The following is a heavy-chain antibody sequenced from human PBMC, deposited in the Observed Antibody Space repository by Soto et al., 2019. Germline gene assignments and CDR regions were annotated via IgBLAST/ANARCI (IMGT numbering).Heavy chain of an antibody. D-gene: IGHD3-3*01. CDR3: VRCPSQGSSLFGTLDY. CDR1: GFIFSTFA. CDR2: IFYNGAGR. V-gene: IGHV3-64D*06. J-gene: IGHJ4*02. Sequence: PGGSLRLSWSASGFIFSTFAMYWVRQGPGKGLAYVSAIFYNGAGRYYADPVQGRFTVHRDNSNNMLFHQMSRLKPEDTAVYYCVRCPSQGSSLFGTLDYWGQGTLVTVSS.